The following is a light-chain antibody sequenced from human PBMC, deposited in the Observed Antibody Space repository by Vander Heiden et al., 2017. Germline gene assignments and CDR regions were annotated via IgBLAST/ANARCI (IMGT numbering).Light chain of an antibody. Sequence: DIQMSQSPSSLSASVGGKVPISCRASQSSSSYLNWYQQKPGKAPKLLIYGASSWQSGVPPRFSGSGSGTDFTLTISSLEPEDFATYYCQQSYSTPPTFGQGTKVEIK. J-gene: IGKJ1*01. V-gene: IGKV1-39*01. CDR1: QSSSSY. CDR2: GAS. CDR3: QQSYSTPPT.